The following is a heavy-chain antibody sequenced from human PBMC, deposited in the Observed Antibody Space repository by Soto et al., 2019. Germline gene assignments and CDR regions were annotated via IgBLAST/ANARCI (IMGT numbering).Heavy chain of an antibody. CDR2: ISSSSDYI. CDR3: ARARIYAPGPLDC. J-gene: IGHJ4*02. D-gene: IGHD5-12*01. V-gene: IGHV3-21*06. Sequence: PEGSLRLSCAASGFPLTSYTMNWVRQAPRKGLEWVSSISSSSDYIYYACSMKGRVTISRDNATNSLFLDMNSLTGEDTALYYCARARIYAPGPLDCRDQGTLRTVST. CDR1: GFPLTSYT.